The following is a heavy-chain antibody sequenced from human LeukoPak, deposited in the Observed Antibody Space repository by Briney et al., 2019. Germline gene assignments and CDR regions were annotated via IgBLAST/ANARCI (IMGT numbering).Heavy chain of an antibody. J-gene: IGHJ5*02. CDR2: VDASGGT. V-gene: IGHV4-4*07. D-gene: IGHD1-26*01. CDR3: ARHVQVGATNWFDP. Sequence: PSETLSLTCTVSGGSISGHYWSWIRQPAGNGLEWIGRVDASGGTRYKPSLKSRVTISVDTSKNQFSLKLSSVTAADTAVYYCARHVQVGATNWFDPWGQGTLVTVSS. CDR1: GGSISGHY.